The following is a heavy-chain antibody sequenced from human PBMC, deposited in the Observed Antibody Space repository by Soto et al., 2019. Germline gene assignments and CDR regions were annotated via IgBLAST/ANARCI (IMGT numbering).Heavy chain of an antibody. Sequence: GGSLRLSCAASGFTFSSYAMNWVRQAPGKGLEWVSVISGGGGTTYYADSVKGRFTISRDNSKNTLYLQMNSLRAEDTALYYCAKSNGYSYDYPFDYWGQGTLVTVSS. CDR2: ISGGGGTT. CDR3: AKSNGYSYDYPFDY. CDR1: GFTFSSYA. D-gene: IGHD5-18*01. V-gene: IGHV3-23*01. J-gene: IGHJ4*02.